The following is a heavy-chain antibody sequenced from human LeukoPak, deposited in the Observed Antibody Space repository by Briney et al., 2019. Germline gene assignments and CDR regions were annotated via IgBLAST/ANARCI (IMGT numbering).Heavy chain of an antibody. J-gene: IGHJ6*02. CDR3: AKTQGLRFLDPYGMDV. CDR1: GFTFDDYA. D-gene: IGHD3-3*01. Sequence: GGSLRLSCAASGFTFDDYAMHWVRQAPGKGLEWVSGISWNSGSIGYADSVKGRFTISRDNAKNSLYLQMNSLRAEDTALYYCAKTQGLRFLDPYGMDVWGQGTTVTVSS. CDR2: ISWNSGSI. V-gene: IGHV3-9*01.